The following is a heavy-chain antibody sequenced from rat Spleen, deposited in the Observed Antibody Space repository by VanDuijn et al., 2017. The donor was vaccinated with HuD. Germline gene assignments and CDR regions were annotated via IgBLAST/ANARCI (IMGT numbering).Heavy chain of an antibody. J-gene: IGHJ3*01. Sequence: EVQLVESDGGLVQPGRSLKLSCAASGFTFSDYYMAWVRQAPTKGLEWVATISYDGSNTYYRDSVKGRFTISRDNAKSTQYLQMDSLRSEDTATYYCARHGGLRNWFAYWGQGTLVTVSS. CDR3: ARHGGLRNWFAY. CDR2: ISYDGSNT. V-gene: IGHV5-29*01. D-gene: IGHD1-11*01. CDR1: GFTFSDYY.